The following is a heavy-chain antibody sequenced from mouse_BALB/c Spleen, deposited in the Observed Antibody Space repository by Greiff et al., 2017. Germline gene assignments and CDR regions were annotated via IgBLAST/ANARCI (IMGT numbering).Heavy chain of an antibody. CDR3: ARGGSSYFDY. D-gene: IGHD1-1*01. Sequence: VKLLESGPGLVAPSQSLSITCTVSGFSLTSYGVHWVRQPPGKGLEWLGVIWAGGSTNYNSALMSRLSISKDNSKSQVFLKMNILQTDDTAMYYCARGGSSYFDYWGQGTTLTVSS. CDR1: GFSLTSYG. J-gene: IGHJ2*01. CDR2: IWAGGST. V-gene: IGHV2-9*02.